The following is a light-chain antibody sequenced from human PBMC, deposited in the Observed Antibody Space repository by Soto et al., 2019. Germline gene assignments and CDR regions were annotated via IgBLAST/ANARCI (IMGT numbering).Light chain of an antibody. CDR1: SSDVGGYDY. Sequence: QSVLTQPASVSGSPGQSITISCTGTSSDVGGYDYVSWYQQHPGKAPKLMIYDVSNRPSGVSNRFSGSKSGNTASLTISGLQAEDEGDYYCCSYAGRYTWVFGTGTKV. J-gene: IGLJ1*01. V-gene: IGLV2-14*01. CDR3: CSYAGRYTWV. CDR2: DVS.